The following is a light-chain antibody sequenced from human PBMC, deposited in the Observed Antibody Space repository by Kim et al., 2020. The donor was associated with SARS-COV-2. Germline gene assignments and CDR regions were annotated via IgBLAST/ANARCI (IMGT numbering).Light chain of an antibody. CDR3: QTWGTGIVV. CDR2: LNSYGSH. V-gene: IGLV4-69*01. CDR1: SGHSSYA. J-gene: IGLJ2*01. Sequence: QLVLTQSPSASASLGASVKLTCTLSSGHSSYAIAWHQQQPEKGPRYLMKLNSYGSHSKGDGIPDRFSGSSSGAERYLTISSLQSEDEADYYCQTWGTGIVVFGGGTQLTVL.